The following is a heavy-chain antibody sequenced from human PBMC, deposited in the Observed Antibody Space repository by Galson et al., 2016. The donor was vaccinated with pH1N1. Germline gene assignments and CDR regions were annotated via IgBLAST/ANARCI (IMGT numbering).Heavy chain of an antibody. CDR2: ISTSSSTI. V-gene: IGHV3-48*03. J-gene: IGHJ6*02. CDR1: GFRFSYYE. CDR3: AKVRPVVVDATVYFYYGMDV. Sequence: SLRLSCAASGFRFSYYEMNWVRQAPGGGLEWVSYISTSSSTIYYADSVKGRFTISRDNAKNSLYLQMNSLRADDTAIYYCAKVRPVVVDATVYFYYGMDVWGQGTTVTVSS. D-gene: IGHD2-8*02.